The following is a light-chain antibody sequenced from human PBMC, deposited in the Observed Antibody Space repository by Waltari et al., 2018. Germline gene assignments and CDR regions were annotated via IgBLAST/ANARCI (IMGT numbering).Light chain of an antibody. CDR2: EVT. CDR3: SSYTSSRTVV. Sequence: QSALTQPASVSVSPGQSIAISCTGTSGDVGAYHYVSWYQQYPGKAPQVLIYEVTNRPSGVSSRFSGSKSGNTASLTISGLQPDDEADYYCSSYTSSRTVVFGTGTEVTVL. V-gene: IGLV2-14*01. CDR1: SGDVGAYHY. J-gene: IGLJ1*01.